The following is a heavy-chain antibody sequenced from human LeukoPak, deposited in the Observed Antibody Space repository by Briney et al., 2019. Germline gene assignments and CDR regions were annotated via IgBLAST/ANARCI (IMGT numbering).Heavy chain of an antibody. CDR2: ISSSSSYI. D-gene: IGHD2-15*01. Sequence: GGSLRLSCAASGFTFSSYSMNWVRQAPGKGLEWVSSISSSSSYIYYADSVKGRFTISRDNAKNSLYLQMNSLRAEDTAVYYCARDFSGYCSGGSSFDPWGQGTLVTVSS. CDR1: GFTFSSYS. V-gene: IGHV3-21*01. J-gene: IGHJ5*02. CDR3: ARDFSGYCSGGSSFDP.